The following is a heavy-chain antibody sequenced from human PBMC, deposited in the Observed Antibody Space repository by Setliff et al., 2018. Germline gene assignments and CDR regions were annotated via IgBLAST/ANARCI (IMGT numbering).Heavy chain of an antibody. CDR1: GGSISSSSYY. D-gene: IGHD6-19*01. V-gene: IGHV4-39*07. Sequence: PSETLSLTCTVSGGSISSSSYYWGWIRQPPGKGLEWIGSIYYSGSTYYNPFLKSRVTISVDTSKNQFSLKLSSATAAETAVYYCARVSQYSSGWYYYYYYGMDVWGQGTTVTVSS. CDR3: ARVSQYSSGWYYYYYYGMDV. J-gene: IGHJ6*02. CDR2: IYYSGST.